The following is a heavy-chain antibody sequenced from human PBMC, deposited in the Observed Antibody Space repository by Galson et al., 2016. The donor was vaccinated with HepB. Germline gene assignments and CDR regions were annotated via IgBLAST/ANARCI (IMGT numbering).Heavy chain of an antibody. J-gene: IGHJ4*02. CDR2: INQDGSDR. Sequence: LRLSCAAPRFTISRYWMSWVRQAPGKGPEWVANINQDGSDRNYVDSVKGRFTISRDNARNSLYLQMSSLRAEDTAVYYCTSEPTDSEEGYWGQGTLVTVSS. V-gene: IGHV3-7*03. CDR1: RFTISRYW. CDR3: TSEPTDSEEGY.